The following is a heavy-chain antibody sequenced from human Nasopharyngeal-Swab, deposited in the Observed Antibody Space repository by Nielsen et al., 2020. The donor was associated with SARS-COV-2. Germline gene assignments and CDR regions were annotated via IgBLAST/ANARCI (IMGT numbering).Heavy chain of an antibody. J-gene: IGHJ4*02. CDR3: AKDRITMIVVVPDY. Sequence: GGSLRLSCAASGFTFSSYSMNWVRQAPGKGLEWVSYISSSSSTIYYADSVKGRFTISRDNSKNTLYLQMNSLRAEDTAVYYCAKDRITMIVVVPDYWGQGTLVTASS. V-gene: IGHV3-48*01. D-gene: IGHD3-22*01. CDR2: ISSSSSTI. CDR1: GFTFSSYS.